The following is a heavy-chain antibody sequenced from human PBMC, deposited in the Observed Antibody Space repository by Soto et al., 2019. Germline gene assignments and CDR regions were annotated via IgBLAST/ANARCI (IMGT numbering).Heavy chain of an antibody. J-gene: IGHJ4*02. CDR2: ISAYNGNT. V-gene: IGHV1-18*01. Sequence: QVQLVQSGAEVKKPGASVKVSCKASVYTFTSYGISGVRQAPGQGLEWMGWISAYNGNTNYAQKLQGRVTMTTDTSTSTAYMELRSLISDDTAVYYCARDFAGGSGSLAFDYWGQGTLVTVSS. CDR1: VYTFTSYG. CDR3: ARDFAGGSGSLAFDY. D-gene: IGHD3-10*01.